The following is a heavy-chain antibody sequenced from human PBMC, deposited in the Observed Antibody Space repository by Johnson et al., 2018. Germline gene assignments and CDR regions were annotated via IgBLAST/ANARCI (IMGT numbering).Heavy chain of an antibody. CDR3: TTGALGV. CDR1: GFTLKNAW. Sequence: VQLVESGGGLVNPGESLTLSCVASGFTLKNAWMAWVRQAPGKGLEWVGRIRTKADGGTAEHTAPVKGRFTVSRDDSKKTLSLQMNNLRIEDTAVYYCTTGALGVWGQGTTVTVSS. V-gene: IGHV3-15*01. CDR2: IRTKADGGTA. D-gene: IGHD2-8*01. J-gene: IGHJ6*02.